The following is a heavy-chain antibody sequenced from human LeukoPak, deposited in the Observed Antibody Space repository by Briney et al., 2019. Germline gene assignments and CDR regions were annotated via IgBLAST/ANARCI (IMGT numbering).Heavy chain of an antibody. D-gene: IGHD6-6*01. CDR3: ARGGSITARRVSCGYD. CDR2: IWYDGSNI. V-gene: IGHV3-33*01. Sequence: PGGSLRLSCAASGFTFSNYGMHWVRQAPGKGLEWVAIIWYDGSNIHYADFVKGRFTISRDNSRNTLYLQMNSLRVEDTAVYYCARGGSITARRVSCGYDWGQGTLVTVSS. J-gene: IGHJ4*02. CDR1: GFTFSNYG.